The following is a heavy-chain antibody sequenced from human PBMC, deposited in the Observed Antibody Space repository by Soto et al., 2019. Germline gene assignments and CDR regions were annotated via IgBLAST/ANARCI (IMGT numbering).Heavy chain of an antibody. CDR3: ARAVAVPADFDY. D-gene: IGHD6-19*01. V-gene: IGHV1-3*05. CDR2: INAGNGNT. Sequence: QVQLVQSGAEEKKPGASVKVSCKASGYTFTAYAMHWVRQAPGQRLEWMGWINAGNGNTKHSQKFQGRVTITRDTSASTAYMELSSLRSGDTAVYYCARAVAVPADFDYWGQGTLVTVSS. J-gene: IGHJ4*02. CDR1: GYTFTAYA.